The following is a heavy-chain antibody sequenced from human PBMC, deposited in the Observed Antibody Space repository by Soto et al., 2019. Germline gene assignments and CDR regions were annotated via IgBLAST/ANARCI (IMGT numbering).Heavy chain of an antibody. CDR3: ARDADYDYIWGSYRPEPIDY. CDR2: ISAYNGNT. CDR1: GYTFTSYG. V-gene: IGHV1-18*01. J-gene: IGHJ4*02. D-gene: IGHD3-16*02. Sequence: ASVKVSCKASGYTFTSYGISWVRQAPGQGLEWMGWISAYNGNTNYAQKLQGRVTMTTDTSTSTAYMELRSLRSDDTAVYYCARDADYDYIWGSYRPEPIDYWGQGTLVTVSS.